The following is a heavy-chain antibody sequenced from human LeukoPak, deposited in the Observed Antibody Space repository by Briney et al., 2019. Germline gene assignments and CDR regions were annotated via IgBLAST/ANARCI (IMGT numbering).Heavy chain of an antibody. CDR3: AREATAAGFDY. CDR2: IGTAGDT. Sequence: GGSLRLSCAASGFTFSSYDMHWVRQATGKGLEWVSAIGTAGDTSYPGSVKGRFTISRENAKNSLYLQMNSLRAGDTAVYYCAREATAAGFDYWGQGTLVTVSS. J-gene: IGHJ4*02. CDR1: GFTFSSYD. V-gene: IGHV3-13*01. D-gene: IGHD6-13*01.